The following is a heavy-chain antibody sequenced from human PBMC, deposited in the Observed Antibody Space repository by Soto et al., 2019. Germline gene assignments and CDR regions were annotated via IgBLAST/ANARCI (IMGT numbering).Heavy chain of an antibody. V-gene: IGHV5-51*01. Sequence: GESLKISCKGSGYSFTSYWIGWVRQMPGKGLEWMGIIYPGDSDTSYSPSFQGQDTISADKSISTAYLQWSSLKASDTAMYYCARQFERYDYDSSGYYDSDYWGQGTLVTVSS. CDR3: ARQFERYDYDSSGYYDSDY. D-gene: IGHD3-22*01. CDR1: GYSFTSYW. J-gene: IGHJ4*02. CDR2: IYPGDSDT.